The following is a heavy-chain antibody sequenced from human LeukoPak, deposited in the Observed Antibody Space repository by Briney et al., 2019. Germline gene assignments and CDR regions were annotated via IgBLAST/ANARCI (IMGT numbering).Heavy chain of an antibody. CDR2: IKQDGREK. V-gene: IGHV3-7*03. CDR1: GFTFSSYW. Sequence: GGSLRLSCAASGFTFSSYWMSWVRQAPGKGLEWVANIKQDGREKYYVDSVKGRFTISRDNAKSSLYLQMNSLRAEDTAVYYCARAGTLGYAFDIWGQGTMVTVSS. CDR3: ARAGTLGYAFDI. J-gene: IGHJ3*02. D-gene: IGHD1-14*01.